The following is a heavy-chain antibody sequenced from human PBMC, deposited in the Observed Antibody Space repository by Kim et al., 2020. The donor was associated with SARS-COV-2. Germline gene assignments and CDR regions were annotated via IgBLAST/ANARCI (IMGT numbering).Heavy chain of an antibody. J-gene: IGHJ4*02. D-gene: IGHD6-19*01. Sequence: ADSVKGRFTISRDNTKNSMYLQMNSLRTEDYALYYCARRSRGSGWHHCFDSWGQGTLVTVSS. V-gene: IGHV3-43*01. CDR3: ARRSRGSGWHHCFDS.